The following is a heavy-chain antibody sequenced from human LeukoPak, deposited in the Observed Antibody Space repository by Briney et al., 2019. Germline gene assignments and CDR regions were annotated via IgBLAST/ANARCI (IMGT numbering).Heavy chain of an antibody. V-gene: IGHV3-21*01. D-gene: IGHD1-26*01. Sequence: GGSLRLSCAASGFTLSSYSMNWVCQAPGKGLEWVSSISSSSSYIYYADSVKGRFTISRDNAKNSLYLQMNSLRAEDTAVYYCARLSGSYFGLDYWGHGTLVTVSS. CDR3: ARLSGSYFGLDY. J-gene: IGHJ4*01. CDR2: ISSSSSYI. CDR1: GFTLSSYS.